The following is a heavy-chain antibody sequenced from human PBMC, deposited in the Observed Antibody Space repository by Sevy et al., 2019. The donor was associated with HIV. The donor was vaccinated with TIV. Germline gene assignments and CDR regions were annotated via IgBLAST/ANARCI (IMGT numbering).Heavy chain of an antibody. J-gene: IGHJ4*02. V-gene: IGHV3-64D*06. CDR3: VKAVNYYDSSVHPGHFEY. CDR2: ISSDGGST. D-gene: IGHD3-22*01. CDR1: GFTFSSYG. Sequence: GGSLRLSCSASGFTFSSYGMHWVRQAPGKGLQYVSGISSDGGSTYYADSVKGRFIISRDNSKKMVYLQMSSLRLDDTAVYYCVKAVNYYDSSVHPGHFEYWGQGTLVTVSS.